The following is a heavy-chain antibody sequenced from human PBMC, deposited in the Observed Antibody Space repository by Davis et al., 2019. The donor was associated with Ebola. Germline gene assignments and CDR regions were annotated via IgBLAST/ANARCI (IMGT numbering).Heavy chain of an antibody. D-gene: IGHD5-18*01. CDR3: AREAYSYGPIEGYYYYGMDV. J-gene: IGHJ6*02. CDR2: IYYSGST. V-gene: IGHV4-59*01. Sequence: SETLSLTCAVYGASFSGYYWSWIRQPPGKGLEWIGYIYYSGSTNYNPSLKSRVTISVDTSKNQFSLKLSSVSAADTAVYYCAREAYSYGPIEGYYYYGMDVWGQGTTVTVSS. CDR1: GASFSGYY.